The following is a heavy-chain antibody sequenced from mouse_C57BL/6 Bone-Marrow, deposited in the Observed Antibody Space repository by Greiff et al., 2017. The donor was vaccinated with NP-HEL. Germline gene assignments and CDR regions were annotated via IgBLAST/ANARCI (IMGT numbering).Heavy chain of an antibody. V-gene: IGHV5-4*01. CDR2: ISDGGSYT. J-gene: IGHJ3*01. CDR3: ARDYYGKRTAWFAY. D-gene: IGHD2-1*01. Sequence: EVKLVESGGGLVKPGGSLKLSCAASGFTFSSYAMSWVRQTPEKRLEWVATISDGGSYTYYPDNVKGRFTISRDNAKNNLYLQMSHLKSEDTAMYYCARDYYGKRTAWFAYWGQGTLVTVSA. CDR1: GFTFSSYA.